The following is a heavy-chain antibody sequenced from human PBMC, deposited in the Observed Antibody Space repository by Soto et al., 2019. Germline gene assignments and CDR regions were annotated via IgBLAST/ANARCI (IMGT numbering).Heavy chain of an antibody. Sequence: SETLSLTCTVGVASISGFYWGWVRKSAVKWRDWVGRIYATGTTDYNPSLKSRVMTSVNTSKQQFSLKLRTVTAADTAVYYCVRDGKQPLREWFDPWGQGISVSVS. CDR3: VRDGKQPLREWFDP. CDR1: VASISGFY. V-gene: IGHV4-4*07. CDR2: IYATGTT. J-gene: IGHJ5*02. D-gene: IGHD6-13*01.